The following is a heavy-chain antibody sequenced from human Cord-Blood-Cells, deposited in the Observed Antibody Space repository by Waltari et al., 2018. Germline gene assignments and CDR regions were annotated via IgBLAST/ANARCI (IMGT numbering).Heavy chain of an antibody. CDR3: ARVSVGGYGDFDY. V-gene: IGHV1-18*01. CDR2: IGAYNGNT. Sequence: QVQLVQSGAEVKKPGDSVKVSYKTSAYPFTSYGISWVRRAPGQGLEWMGWIGAYNGNTNYAQKLQGRVNMTTDTSTSTAYMELRSLRSYDTAVYYCARVSVGGYGDFDYWGQGTLVTVSS. CDR1: AYPFTSYG. J-gene: IGHJ4*02. D-gene: IGHD1-26*01.